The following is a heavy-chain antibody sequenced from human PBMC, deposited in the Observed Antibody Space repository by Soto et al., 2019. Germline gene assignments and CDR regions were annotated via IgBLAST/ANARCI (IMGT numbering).Heavy chain of an antibody. D-gene: IGHD3-22*01. J-gene: IGHJ1*01. V-gene: IGHV3-7*01. Sequence: EVQLVESGGGLVQPGGSLRLSCAASGFTFSSYWMSWVRQAPGKGLEWVANIKQDGSEKYYVDSVKSRFTISRDNAKNSLYLQMNSLRAEDTAVYYCAREVYYDTSAYHLYFHHWGQGTLVTVSS. CDR1: GFTFSSYW. CDR3: AREVYYDTSAYHLYFHH. CDR2: IKQDGSEK.